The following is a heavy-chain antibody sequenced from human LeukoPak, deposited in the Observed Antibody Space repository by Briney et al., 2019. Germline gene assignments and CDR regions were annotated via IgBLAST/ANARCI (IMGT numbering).Heavy chain of an antibody. D-gene: IGHD3-3*01. J-gene: IGHJ4*02. CDR3: ARKGLRPLEWLSEYFFDY. CDR2: INHSGST. Sequence: SETLSLTCTVSGGSISSSSYYWSWIRQPPGKGLEWIGEINHSGSTNYNPSLKSRVTISVDTSKNQFSLKLSSVTAADTGVYFCARKGLRPLEWLSEYFFDYWGQGTLVSVAS. CDR1: GGSISSSSYY. V-gene: IGHV4-39*07.